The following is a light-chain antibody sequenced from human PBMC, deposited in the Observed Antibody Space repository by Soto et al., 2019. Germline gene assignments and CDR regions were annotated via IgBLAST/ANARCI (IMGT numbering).Light chain of an antibody. V-gene: IGKV1-39*01. Sequence: IQMTQSPSSLSASVGDTVTITCRASQTIGYYVNWYQLKPGKAPKLLIYAASTLQSGVPSRFSGTQSATDFTLTISSLQPEDFATYYCQQSQSTLYTFGQGTKLAMK. CDR3: QQSQSTLYT. CDR1: QTIGYY. J-gene: IGKJ2*01. CDR2: AAS.